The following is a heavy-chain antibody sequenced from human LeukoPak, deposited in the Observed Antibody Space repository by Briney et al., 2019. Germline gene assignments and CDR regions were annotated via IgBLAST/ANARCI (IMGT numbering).Heavy chain of an antibody. CDR1: DGSISPYY. J-gene: IGHJ6*03. V-gene: IGHV4-59*01. CDR3: AREGSSSGQDYYYYYMDV. Sequence: SETLSLTCTVADGSISPYYWSWIRQPPGKGLEWLGYIYHSGSTIYNPSLKSRVTISVDTSKNQFSLKLSSVTAADTAVYYCAREGSSSGQDYYYYYMDVWGKGTTVTVSS. CDR2: IYHSGST. D-gene: IGHD6-6*01.